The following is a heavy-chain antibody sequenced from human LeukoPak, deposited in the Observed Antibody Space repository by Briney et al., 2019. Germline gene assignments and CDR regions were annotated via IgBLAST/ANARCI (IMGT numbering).Heavy chain of an antibody. Sequence: GASVKVSCKASGGTFGSYAISWVRQAPGQGLEWMGGIIPIFGTANYAQKFQGRVTITADESTGTAYMELSSLRSEDTAVYYCARADAAIPNWFDPWGQGTLVTVSS. CDR3: ARADAAIPNWFDP. V-gene: IGHV1-69*13. CDR1: GGTFGSYA. J-gene: IGHJ5*02. D-gene: IGHD2-2*02. CDR2: IIPIFGTA.